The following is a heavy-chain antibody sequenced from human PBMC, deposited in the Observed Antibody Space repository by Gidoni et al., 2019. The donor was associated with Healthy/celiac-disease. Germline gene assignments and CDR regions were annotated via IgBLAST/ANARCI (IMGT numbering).Heavy chain of an antibody. CDR2: ISGSGGST. CDR3: AKDPRHDDILTGYYLPIN. J-gene: IGHJ4*02. CDR1: GFPFICSA. D-gene: IGHD3-9*01. V-gene: IGHV3-23*01. Sequence: EVLLLASGGGLVQPGGSLRLSCAASGFPFICSARSWVRQAPGKGLEWVSAISGSGGSTYYADSVKGRFTISRDNAKNTLYLQMNSLRAEDTAVYYCAKDPRHDDILTGYYLPINWGQGTLVTVSS.